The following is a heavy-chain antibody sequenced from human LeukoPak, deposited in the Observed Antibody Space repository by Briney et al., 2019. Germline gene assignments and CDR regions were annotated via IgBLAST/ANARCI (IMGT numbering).Heavy chain of an antibody. CDR2: IKQDGSEK. D-gene: IGHD3-9*01. CDR1: GFIFSSYW. Sequence: GGSLRLSCAASGFIFSSYWMSWVRQAPGKGLEWVANIKQDGSEKYYVDSVKGRFTISRDNAKNSLYLQMNSLRAEDTAVYYCARGGYDILTSADVFDYWGQGTLVTVSS. V-gene: IGHV3-7*04. J-gene: IGHJ4*02. CDR3: ARGGYDILTSADVFDY.